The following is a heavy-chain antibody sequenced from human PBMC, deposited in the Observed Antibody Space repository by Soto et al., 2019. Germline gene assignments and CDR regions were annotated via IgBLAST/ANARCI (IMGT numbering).Heavy chain of an antibody. V-gene: IGHV3-11*05. CDR1: GFTFSDYY. Sequence: ESGGGLVKPGGSLRLSCAASGFTFSDYYMSWIRQAPGKGLEWVSYISASSSYTNYADSVKGRFTISRDNAKNPLYLQMNSLRAEDTAVYYCARDHHRYSGYDDVDYWGQGTLVTVSS. CDR2: ISASSSYT. J-gene: IGHJ4*02. D-gene: IGHD5-12*01. CDR3: ARDHHRYSGYDDVDY.